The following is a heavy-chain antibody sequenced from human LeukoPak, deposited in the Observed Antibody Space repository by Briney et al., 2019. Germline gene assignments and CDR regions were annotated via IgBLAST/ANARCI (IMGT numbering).Heavy chain of an antibody. Sequence: GASVKVSCKASGGTFSSYAISWVRRAPGQGLEWMGWISAYNGNTNYAQKLQGRVTMTTDTSTSTAYMELRSLRSDDTAVYYCARDTYYDSSGYYYVARQFDYWGQGTLVTVSS. CDR3: ARDTYYDSSGYYYVARQFDY. CDR2: ISAYNGNT. V-gene: IGHV1-18*01. CDR1: GGTFSSYA. D-gene: IGHD3-22*01. J-gene: IGHJ4*02.